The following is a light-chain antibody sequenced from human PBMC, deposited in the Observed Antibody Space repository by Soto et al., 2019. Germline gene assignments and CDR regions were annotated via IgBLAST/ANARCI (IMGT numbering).Light chain of an antibody. Sequence: QLVLTQSPSASASLGASVKLTCTLSSGHSSYAIAWHQQQPEKGPRYLMKLNSDGSHSKGDGIPDRFSGSSSGAERYLTISSLQSEDEADYYCQTWGTGIRWVFGGGPKLTVL. CDR1: SGHSSYA. J-gene: IGLJ3*02. V-gene: IGLV4-69*01. CDR3: QTWGTGIRWV. CDR2: LNSDGSH.